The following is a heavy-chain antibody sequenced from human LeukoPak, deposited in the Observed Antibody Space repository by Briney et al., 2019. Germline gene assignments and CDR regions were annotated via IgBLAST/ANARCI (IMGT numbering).Heavy chain of an antibody. CDR3: AKDEGSRGLNH. V-gene: IGHV3-30*18. CDR2: ISYGGSNK. Sequence: PGGSLTLSCAASGFTFSTYGMHWVRQAPGKGLEWVGDISYGGSNKYYADSVKGRFTISRDNSKNTLDLQMNSLRAEDTAVYYCAKDEGSRGLNHWGQGTLVTVSA. CDR1: GFTFSTYG. D-gene: IGHD2-15*01. J-gene: IGHJ4*02.